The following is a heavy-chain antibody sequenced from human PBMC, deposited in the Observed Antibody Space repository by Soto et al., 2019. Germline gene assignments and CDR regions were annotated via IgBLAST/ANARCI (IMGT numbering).Heavy chain of an antibody. CDR2: ISTYKGNT. Sequence: QVQLVQSGAEVKKPGASVKVSCKASGYTFTIYGISWVRQAPGQGLEWMGWISTYKGNTIYARKLQGRVTMTTDTPTSTAYMELRSLRSDDTAVYYCARGANAYGDYYYFDYWGQGTLVTVSS. CDR3: ARGANAYGDYYYFDY. D-gene: IGHD4-17*01. V-gene: IGHV1-18*01. J-gene: IGHJ4*02. CDR1: GYTFTIYG.